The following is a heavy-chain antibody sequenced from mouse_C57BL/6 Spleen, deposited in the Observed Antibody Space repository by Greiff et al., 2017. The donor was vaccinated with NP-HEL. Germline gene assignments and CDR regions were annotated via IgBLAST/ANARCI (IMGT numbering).Heavy chain of an antibody. J-gene: IGHJ4*01. CDR2: INPNNGGT. D-gene: IGHD2-1*01. Sequence: EVQLQQSGPELVKPGASVKISCKASGYTFTDYYMNWVKQSHGKSLEWIGDINPNNGGTSYNQKFKGKATLTVDKSSSTAYMELRSLTSEDSAVYYCARSLIYYGKGYAMDYWGQGTSVTVSS. CDR1: GYTFTDYY. CDR3: ARSLIYYGKGYAMDY. V-gene: IGHV1-26*01.